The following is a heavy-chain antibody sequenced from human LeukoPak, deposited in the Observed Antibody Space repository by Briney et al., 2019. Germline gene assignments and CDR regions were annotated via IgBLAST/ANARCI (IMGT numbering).Heavy chain of an antibody. CDR2: TNRRGDIT. CDR1: GYTFGDYG. V-gene: IGHV3-20*04. CDR3: ARVPYDYVWGSYFSDY. D-gene: IGHD3-16*01. Sequence: GGSLRLSCAASGYTFGDYGMSWVRQVPGKGLEWVSGTNRRGDITGYADFVKGRFTISRDNAKNSLYLQMNSLRAEDTAVYYCARVPYDYVWGSYFSDYWGQGTLVTVSS. J-gene: IGHJ4*02.